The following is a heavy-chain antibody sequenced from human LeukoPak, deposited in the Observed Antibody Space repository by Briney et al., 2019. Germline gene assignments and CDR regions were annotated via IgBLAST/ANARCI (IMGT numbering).Heavy chain of an antibody. CDR2: INQDGSEK. CDR1: GFTFSNYG. J-gene: IGHJ3*01. V-gene: IGHV3-7*01. D-gene: IGHD4-17*01. CDR3: AKEAGQDYGALDAFDV. Sequence: GRSLRLSCVASGFTFSNYGIHWIRQAPGKGLEWVANINQDGSEKYYVDSVRGRFTISRDNARNSLYLQMNSLRAEDTAVYYCAKEAGQDYGALDAFDVWGQGTMVTVSS.